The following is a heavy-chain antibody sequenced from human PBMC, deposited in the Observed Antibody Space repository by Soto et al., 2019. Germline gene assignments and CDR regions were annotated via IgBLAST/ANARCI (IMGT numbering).Heavy chain of an antibody. J-gene: IGHJ4*02. CDR2: ISWNSGTI. D-gene: IGHD3-10*01. CDR3: AKDHDYFGSTFDS. Sequence: PGGSLRLSCAASGFTFDDYAMHWVRQAPGKGLEWVSGISWNSGTIGYADSVKGRFTISRDNAKDSLYLQMNSLRAEDTAFYYCAKDHDYFGSTFDSWGQGTLVTVSS. V-gene: IGHV3-9*01. CDR1: GFTFDDYA.